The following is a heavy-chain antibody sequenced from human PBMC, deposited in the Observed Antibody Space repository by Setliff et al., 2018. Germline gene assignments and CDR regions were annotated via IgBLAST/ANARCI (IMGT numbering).Heavy chain of an antibody. J-gene: IGHJ5*02. CDR2: IYYSGST. CDR1: GGSISSGGYY. D-gene: IGHD3-10*01. CDR3: ARELYYYGSGSWTFDP. V-gene: IGHV4-31*03. Sequence: PSETLSLTCTVSGGSISSGGYYWSWIGQHPGKGLEWIGYIYYSGSTDYNPALKRRVTISVDTSKNLFSQKLSSVTAADTAVYYCARELYYYGSGSWTFDPWGQGTLVTVSS.